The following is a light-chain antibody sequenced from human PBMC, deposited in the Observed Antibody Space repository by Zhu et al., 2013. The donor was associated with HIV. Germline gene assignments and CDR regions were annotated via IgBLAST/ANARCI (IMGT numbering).Light chain of an antibody. Sequence: EIVMTQSPATLSVSPGERATLSCRASQSVRYYLAWYQHKPGQSPRLLIYDASERATGIPARFSGSGSGTEFTLTISSLEAEDFAVYYCQQYGSSPITFGQGTRLEIK. J-gene: IGKJ5*01. CDR3: QQYGSSPIT. V-gene: IGKV3D-15*02. CDR1: QSVRYY. CDR2: DAS.